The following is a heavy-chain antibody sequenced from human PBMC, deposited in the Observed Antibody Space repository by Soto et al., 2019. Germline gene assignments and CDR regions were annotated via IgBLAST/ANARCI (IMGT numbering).Heavy chain of an antibody. CDR1: GGTFSSYA. J-gene: IGHJ6*02. V-gene: IGHV1-69*06. Sequence: QVQLVQSGAEVKKPGSSVQVSCKASGGTFSSYAISWVRQAPGQGLEWMGGTFPMFGKATYAQKFQGRVTISADKSTSTAYRELSSLTSEDTAVYYCATGDISTWIDGMDVWGQGTTGTVSS. CDR2: TFPMFGKA. D-gene: IGHD6-13*01. CDR3: ATGDISTWIDGMDV.